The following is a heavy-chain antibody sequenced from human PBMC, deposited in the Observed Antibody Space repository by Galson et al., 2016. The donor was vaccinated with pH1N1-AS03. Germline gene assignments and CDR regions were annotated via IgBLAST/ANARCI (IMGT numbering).Heavy chain of an antibody. CDR2: INTDSGVT. Sequence: SVKVPCKASGYIFTGFYVHWVRQAPGQGLEWMGWINTDSGVTNYAQKVEAWVTMTRATSVSTAYMELYGLKSDDTAVYYCARDPRGPCTSATCPTTYYFGMDVWGQGTTVIVSS. V-gene: IGHV1-2*04. CDR1: GYIFTGFY. D-gene: IGHD2-2*01. J-gene: IGHJ6*02. CDR3: ARDPRGPCTSATCPTTYYFGMDV.